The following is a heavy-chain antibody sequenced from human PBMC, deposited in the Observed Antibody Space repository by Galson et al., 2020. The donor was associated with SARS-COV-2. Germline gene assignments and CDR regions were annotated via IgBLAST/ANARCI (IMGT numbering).Heavy chain of an antibody. CDR3: ARDGAYYDILTGYYRPGDYYYYYYMDV. CDR1: GFTFSSYG. Sequence: GESLKISCAASGFTFSSYGMHWVRQAPGKGLEWVAVIWYDGSNKYYADSVKGRFTISRDNSKNTLYLQMNSLRAEDTAVYYCARDGAYYDILTGYYRPGDYYYYYYMDVWGKGTTVTVSS. D-gene: IGHD3-9*01. V-gene: IGHV3-33*01. J-gene: IGHJ6*03. CDR2: IWYDGSNK.